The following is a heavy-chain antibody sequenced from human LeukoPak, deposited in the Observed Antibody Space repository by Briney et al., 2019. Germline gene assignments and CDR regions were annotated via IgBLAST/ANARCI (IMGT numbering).Heavy chain of an antibody. CDR2: IYYSGST. CDR1: GGSISSSSYY. Sequence: PSETLSLTCTVSGGSISSSSYYWGWIRQPPGKGLEWIGSIYYSGSTYYNPSLKSRVTISVDTSKNQFSLKLSSVTAADTAVYYCARGRPYDFWSGYRRVYYFDYWGQGTLVTVSS. V-gene: IGHV4-39*01. D-gene: IGHD3-3*01. J-gene: IGHJ4*02. CDR3: ARGRPYDFWSGYRRVYYFDY.